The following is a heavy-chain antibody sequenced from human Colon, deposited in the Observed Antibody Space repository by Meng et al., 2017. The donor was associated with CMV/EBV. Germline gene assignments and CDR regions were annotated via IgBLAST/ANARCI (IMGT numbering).Heavy chain of an antibody. CDR2: INPITGGT. CDR3: ASLSGGDFDY. J-gene: IGHJ4*02. CDR1: GHTFTGYF. Sequence: QLLLVRSGAEVNTHGASVKVSCKASGHTFTGYFMYWVRQAPGQGLEWLGVINPITGGTNYAQKFQGRVTMTRDTSMNTAYMELSRLRSDDTAVYYCASLSGGDFDYWGQGTLVTVSS. V-gene: IGHV1-2*02. D-gene: IGHD1-26*01.